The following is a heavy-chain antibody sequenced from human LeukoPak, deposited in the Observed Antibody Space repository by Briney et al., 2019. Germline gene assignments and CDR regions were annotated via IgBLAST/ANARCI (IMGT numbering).Heavy chain of an antibody. CDR1: GFTFSSYS. D-gene: IGHD5-12*01. Sequence: GGSLRLSCAASGFTFSSYSMNWVRQAPGKGLEWISSISSSSSYIYYADSVKGRFTISRDNAKNSLYLQMNSLRAEDTAVYYCARSSGYSGYDLNNWFDPWGQGTLVTVSS. CDR2: ISSSSSYI. J-gene: IGHJ5*02. CDR3: ARSSGYSGYDLNNWFDP. V-gene: IGHV3-21*01.